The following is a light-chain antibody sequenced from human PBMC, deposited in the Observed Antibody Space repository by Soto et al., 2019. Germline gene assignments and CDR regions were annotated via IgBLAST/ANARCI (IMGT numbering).Light chain of an antibody. CDR3: QQYNNLPPDT. CDR1: QSVRNN. Sequence: EIGLTQSPGTLSLSPGERATLSCRASQSVRNNYLAWYQQRPGQAPRLLIHGASTRATGIPGRFRGSGSGTEFTLTITSLQSEDFAVYFCQQYNNLPPDTFGQGTKLDIK. V-gene: IGKV3-15*01. J-gene: IGKJ2*01. CDR2: GAS.